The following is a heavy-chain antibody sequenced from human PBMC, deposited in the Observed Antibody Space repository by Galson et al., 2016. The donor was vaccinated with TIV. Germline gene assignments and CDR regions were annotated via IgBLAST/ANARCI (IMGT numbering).Heavy chain of an antibody. CDR3: ARVRFGELSGYYYYMDV. CDR1: GDTFASYA. J-gene: IGHJ6*03. CDR2: IIPILGSS. D-gene: IGHD3-10*01. V-gene: IGHV1-69*13. Sequence: SVKVSCKASGDTFASYAFSWVRQAPGQGLEVMGRIIPILGSSDYAQRFQGRVTITADASTSTVYMELRSLRSEDTAMYYCARVRFGELSGYYYYMDVWGKGTTVTVSS.